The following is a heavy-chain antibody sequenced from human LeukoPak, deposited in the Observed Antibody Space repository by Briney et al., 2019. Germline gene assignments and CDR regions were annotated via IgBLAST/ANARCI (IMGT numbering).Heavy chain of an antibody. J-gene: IGHJ4*02. Sequence: GGSLRLSCAASGFTFSSYAMHWVRQAPGKGLEWVAVISYDGSNKYYADSVKGRFTISRDNSKNTLYLQMNILRAEDTAVYYCARADDLVVSYFDYWGQGTLVTVSS. CDR1: GFTFSSYA. D-gene: IGHD3-22*01. V-gene: IGHV3-30*04. CDR2: ISYDGSNK. CDR3: ARADDLVVSYFDY.